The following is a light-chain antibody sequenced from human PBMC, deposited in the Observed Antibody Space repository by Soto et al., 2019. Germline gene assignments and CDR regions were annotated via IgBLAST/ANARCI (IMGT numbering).Light chain of an antibody. CDR3: QQYTNWPIT. J-gene: IGKJ5*01. CDR2: GIS. CDR1: QTVGKN. Sequence: EVVMTQSPAPLSVSPGGRTTPSCRARQTVGKNYLAWYQQKPGQAPRLLIYGISARATGIPARFSGSGSGTEFTLTINSLQSEDFAVYYCQQYTNWPITFGQGTRLEIK. V-gene: IGKV3-15*01.